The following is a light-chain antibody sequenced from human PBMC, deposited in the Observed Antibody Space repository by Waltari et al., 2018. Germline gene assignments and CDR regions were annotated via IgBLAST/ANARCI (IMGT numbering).Light chain of an antibody. CDR1: SSDVGGYNY. V-gene: IGLV2-8*01. Sequence: QSALTQPPSASGSPGPSVPISCTGTSSDVGGYNYVSWYPQHPGKAPKLMIYEVSKRPSGVPDRFSGSKSGNTASLTVSGLQAEDEADYYCSSYAGSNNFVFGGGTKLTVL. CDR3: SSYAGSNNFV. CDR2: EVS. J-gene: IGLJ2*01.